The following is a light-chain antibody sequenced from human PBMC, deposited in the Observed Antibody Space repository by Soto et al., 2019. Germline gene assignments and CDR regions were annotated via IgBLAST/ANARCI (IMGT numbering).Light chain of an antibody. CDR2: GAS. V-gene: IGKV1-39*01. J-gene: IGKJ2*01. CDR3: QQSYSTPHT. Sequence: DIPMTQCPSSLSASVGDRVTITCRASQGISSYLNWYQQKPGKAPKLLIYGASSLQSGVPSRFSGSGSGTDFTLTISSLQPEDFATYYCQQSYSTPHTFGQGTK. CDR1: QGISSY.